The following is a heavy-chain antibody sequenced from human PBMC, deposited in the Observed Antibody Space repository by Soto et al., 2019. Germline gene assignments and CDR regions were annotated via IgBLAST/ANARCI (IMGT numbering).Heavy chain of an antibody. V-gene: IGHV1-46*01. D-gene: IGHD2-15*01. CDR1: GYTFTSYY. CDR2: INPSGGST. J-gene: IGHJ6*02. CDR3: ARDIVVVVAATPDYYYYGMDV. Sequence: ASVKVSCKASGYTFTSYYMHWVRQAPGQGLEWMGIINPSGGSTSYAQKFQGRVTMTRDTSTSTVYMELSSLRSEDTAVYYCARDIVVVVAATPDYYYYGMDVWGQGTTVTAP.